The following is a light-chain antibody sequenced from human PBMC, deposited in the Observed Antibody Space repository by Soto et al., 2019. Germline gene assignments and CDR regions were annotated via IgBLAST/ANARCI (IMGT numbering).Light chain of an antibody. V-gene: IGKV1-5*01. CDR3: QQYNTYVLT. J-gene: IGKJ4*01. CDR2: DAS. Sequence: DIQMTQSPSTLSASVGDRVTITCRASQSISTWLAWYQQKPGKAPNLLIYDASSLESGVPSRFSGSGSGTNSTLTISSLQPDDFATYYCQQYNTYVLTFGGGTKVEIK. CDR1: QSISTW.